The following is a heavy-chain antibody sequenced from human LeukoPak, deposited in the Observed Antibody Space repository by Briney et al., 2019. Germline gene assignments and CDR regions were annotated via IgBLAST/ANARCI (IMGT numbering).Heavy chain of an antibody. CDR2: INHSGST. V-gene: IGHV4-34*01. J-gene: IGHJ6*04. CDR3: ARDPFGGVIA. CDR1: GGSFSGYY. D-gene: IGHD3-16*02. Sequence: SETLSLTCAVYGGSFSGYYWSWIRQPPGKGLEWIGEINHSGSTNYNPSLKSRVTISVDTSKNQFSLKLSSVTAADTAVYYCARDPFGGVIAWGKGTTVTVSS.